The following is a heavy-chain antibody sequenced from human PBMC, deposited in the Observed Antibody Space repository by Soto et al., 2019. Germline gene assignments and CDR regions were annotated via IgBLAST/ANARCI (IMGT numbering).Heavy chain of an antibody. D-gene: IGHD6-13*01. Sequence: QVQLQQSGPGLVKPSQTLSLTCAISGDSVSSNSVVWNWIRQSPSGGLEWLGRTYYRSRWYSEYASSVQSRITVNADTSKNQGSLQLDSVTPDDTAVYYCARLIRNSWLDYWGQGTLVTVSS. CDR1: GDSVSSNSVV. V-gene: IGHV6-1*01. CDR2: TYYRSRWYS. J-gene: IGHJ4*02. CDR3: ARLIRNSWLDY.